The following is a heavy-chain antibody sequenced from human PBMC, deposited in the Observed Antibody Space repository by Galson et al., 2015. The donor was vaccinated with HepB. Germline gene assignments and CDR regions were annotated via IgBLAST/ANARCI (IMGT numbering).Heavy chain of an antibody. Sequence: SLRLSCAASGFTFSSYGMHWVRQAPGKGPEWVAVISYDGSNKYYADSVKGRFTISRDNSKNTLYLQMNSLRAEDTAVYYCANSGSYGMVDYWGQGTLVTVSS. D-gene: IGHD1-26*01. CDR1: GFTFSSYG. V-gene: IGHV3-30*18. J-gene: IGHJ4*02. CDR2: ISYDGSNK. CDR3: ANSGSYGMVDY.